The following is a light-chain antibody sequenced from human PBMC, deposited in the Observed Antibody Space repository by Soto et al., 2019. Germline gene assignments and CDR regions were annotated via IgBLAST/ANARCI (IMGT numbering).Light chain of an antibody. Sequence: EILMTQSPASLSVSPGERAALSCRASQGVSSNLAWYQQKPGQAPRLLIYDASMRATGIPARFSGSGSGTEFTLTISSLHSEDFAVYYCLQYNDWPRAFGQGTKVEIQ. CDR1: QGVSSN. V-gene: IGKV3D-15*01. CDR3: LQYNDWPRA. CDR2: DAS. J-gene: IGKJ1*01.